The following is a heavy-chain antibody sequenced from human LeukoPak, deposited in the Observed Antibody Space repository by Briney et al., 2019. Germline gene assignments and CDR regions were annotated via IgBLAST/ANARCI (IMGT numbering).Heavy chain of an antibody. D-gene: IGHD3-22*01. V-gene: IGHV1-24*01. CDR1: GYTLTELS. CDR2: FDPEDGET. J-gene: IGHJ4*02. CDR3: ATGRYYYDSSGLFDY. Sequence: ASVKVSCKVSGYTLTELSMHWVRQAPGKGLEWMGGFDPEDGETIYAQKFQGRVTMTEDTSTDTAYMELSSLRSEDTAVYYCATGRYYYDSSGLFDYWGQGTLVTVSP.